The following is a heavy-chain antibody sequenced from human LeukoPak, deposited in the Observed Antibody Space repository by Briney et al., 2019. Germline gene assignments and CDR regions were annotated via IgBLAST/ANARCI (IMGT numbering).Heavy chain of an antibody. V-gene: IGHV2-5*01. J-gene: IGHJ4*02. D-gene: IGHD5-18*01. CDR1: GFSLSTSGVA. CDR3: ARVDTSMITVAFHY. Sequence: SGPTLVNPTQTLTLTCTFSGFSLSTSGVAVGWIRQPPGKALEWLALIYWNDDKRYSPSLKSRLSIAKDTSKNQVVLTMTNVDPVDTATYYCARVDTSMITVAFHYWGQGTLVTVSS. CDR2: IYWNDDK.